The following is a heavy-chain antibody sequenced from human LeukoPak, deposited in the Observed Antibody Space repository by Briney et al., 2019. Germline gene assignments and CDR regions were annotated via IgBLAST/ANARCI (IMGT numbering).Heavy chain of an antibody. Sequence: SVKVSCKASGGTFSSYAISWVRQAPGQGLEWMGRIIPILGIANYAQKFQGRVTITADKSTSTAYMELSSLRSEDTAVYYCASVLSSGYYSDYWGQGTLVTVSS. CDR2: IIPILGIA. J-gene: IGHJ4*02. V-gene: IGHV1-69*04. D-gene: IGHD3-22*01. CDR1: GGTFSSYA. CDR3: ASVLSSGYYSDY.